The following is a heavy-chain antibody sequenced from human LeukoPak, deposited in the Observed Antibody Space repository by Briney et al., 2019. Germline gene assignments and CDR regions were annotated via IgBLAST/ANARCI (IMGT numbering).Heavy chain of an antibody. CDR2: IYYSGST. V-gene: IGHV4-39*01. CDR1: GGSISSSSYY. J-gene: IGHJ6*02. Sequence: SETLSLTCTVSGGSISSSSYYWGWIRQPPGKGLEWIGSIYYSGSTYYNPSLKSRVTISVDTSKNQFSLKLRSVTAADTAVYYCARHFAGIKVVVVPAATDSTRHYYYGMDVWGQGTTVTVSS. CDR3: ARHFAGIKVVVVPAATDSTRHYYYGMDV. D-gene: IGHD2-2*01.